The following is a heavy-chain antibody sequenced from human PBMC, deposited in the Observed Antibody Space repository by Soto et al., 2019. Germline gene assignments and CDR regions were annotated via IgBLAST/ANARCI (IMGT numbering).Heavy chain of an antibody. V-gene: IGHV4-34*01. Sequence: SETLSLTCAVYGGSFSGYYWSWIRQPPGKGLEWIGEINHSGSTNYNPSLKSRVTISVDTSKNQFSLKLSSVTAADTAVYYCARGRGTVRIYYYYGMDVWGQGTTVTVSS. CDR2: INHSGST. CDR3: ARGRGTVRIYYYYGMDV. D-gene: IGHD4-17*01. CDR1: GGSFSGYY. J-gene: IGHJ6*02.